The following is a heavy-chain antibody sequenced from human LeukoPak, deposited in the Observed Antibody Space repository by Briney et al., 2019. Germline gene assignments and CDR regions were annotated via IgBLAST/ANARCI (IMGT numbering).Heavy chain of an antibody. V-gene: IGHV4-39*01. D-gene: IGHD2-15*01. J-gene: IGHJ4*02. Sequence: PSETLSLTCTVSGGSISSRSYHWGWIRQPPGKGLEWIGSVFYSGSTYYNPSLKSRVTISVDTSKNQFSPKLSSVIAADTAVYYCARLWSTHCSGSSCPHQPNYWGQGTLVTVSS. CDR3: ARLWSTHCSGSSCPHQPNY. CDR1: GGSISSRSYH. CDR2: VFYSGST.